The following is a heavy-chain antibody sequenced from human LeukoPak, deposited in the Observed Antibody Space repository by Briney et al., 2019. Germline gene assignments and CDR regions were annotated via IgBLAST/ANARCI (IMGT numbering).Heavy chain of an antibody. V-gene: IGHV3-33*06. J-gene: IGHJ4*02. CDR2: IWYDGSNK. CDR1: GFTFSSYG. D-gene: IGHD2-21*02. CDR3: AKAYCDGDCYPDY. Sequence: GGSLRLSCAASGFTFSSYGMHWVRQAPGKGLEWVAVIWYDGSNKYYADSVKGRFTISRDNSKNTLYLQMKSLRAEDTAVYYCAKAYCDGDCYPDYWGQGTLVTVSS.